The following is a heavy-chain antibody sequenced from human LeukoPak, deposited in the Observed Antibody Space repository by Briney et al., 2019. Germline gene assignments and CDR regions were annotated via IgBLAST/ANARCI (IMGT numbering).Heavy chain of an antibody. CDR1: GFTVCSNY. Sequence: GGSLRLSCAASGFTVCSNYMSWVRHAPRKGLECVSVIYSGGSRYYADSVKGQVRLSRDNSRNALYLQMNSLKADDTAVYYCARSAPLGTHQYYFDYWGQGTLVTVSS. V-gene: IGHV3-53*01. CDR2: IYSGGSR. D-gene: IGHD3-16*01. J-gene: IGHJ4*02. CDR3: ARSAPLGTHQYYFDY.